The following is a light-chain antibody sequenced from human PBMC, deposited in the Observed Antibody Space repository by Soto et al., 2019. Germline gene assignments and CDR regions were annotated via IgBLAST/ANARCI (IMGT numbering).Light chain of an antibody. CDR1: QSVSSSY. V-gene: IGKV3D-20*02. CDR2: GAS. J-gene: IGKJ4*01. CDR3: QLRDKWPPLT. Sequence: EIVLTQSPGTLSLSPGERATLSCRASQSVSSSYLAWYQQKPGQAPRLLIYGASSRATGIPDRFSGSGSGTDFTLTISRLEPEDFAVYYCQLRDKWPPLTFGGGTKVEIK.